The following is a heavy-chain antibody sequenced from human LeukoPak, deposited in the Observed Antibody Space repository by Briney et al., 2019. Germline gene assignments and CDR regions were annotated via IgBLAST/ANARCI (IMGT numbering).Heavy chain of an antibody. CDR3: ARGQAGTALDY. D-gene: IGHD6-13*01. CDR2: IYYSGST. V-gene: IGHV4-59*01. Sequence: SETLSLTCTVSGGSISSYHWSWIRQPPGKGLEWIGYIYYSGSTNYNPSLKSRVTISVDTSKNQFSLKLSSVTAADTAVYYCARGQAGTALDYWGQGTLVTVSS. J-gene: IGHJ4*02. CDR1: GGSISSYH.